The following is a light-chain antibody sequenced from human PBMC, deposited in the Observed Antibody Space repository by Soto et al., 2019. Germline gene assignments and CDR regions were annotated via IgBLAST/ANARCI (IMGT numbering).Light chain of an antibody. CDR2: GSS. CDR1: ENVGTN. Sequence: IVLTQSPATLCVSPGERVTLSCRASENVGTNLAWYQQRPGPPPRLRIYGSSTRATGMSATFSGRGSKTEIAHTITRQQCEDSAVYHGKQYSNWGLSFGGGTRVEIK. CDR3: KQYSNWGLS. V-gene: IGKV3D-15*01. J-gene: IGKJ4*01.